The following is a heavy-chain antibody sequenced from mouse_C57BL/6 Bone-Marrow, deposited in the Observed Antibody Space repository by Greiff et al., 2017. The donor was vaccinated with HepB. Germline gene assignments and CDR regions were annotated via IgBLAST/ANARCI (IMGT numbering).Heavy chain of an antibody. CDR3: TLYYGSSHYYFDY. J-gene: IGHJ2*01. D-gene: IGHD1-1*01. CDR2: IDPENGDT. Sequence: EVQRVESGAELVRPGASVKLSCTASGFNIKDDYMHWVKQRPEQGLEWIGWIDPENGDTEYASKFQGKATITADTSSNTAYLQLSSLTSEDTAVYYCTLYYGSSHYYFDYWGQGTTLTVSS. CDR1: GFNIKDDY. V-gene: IGHV14-4*01.